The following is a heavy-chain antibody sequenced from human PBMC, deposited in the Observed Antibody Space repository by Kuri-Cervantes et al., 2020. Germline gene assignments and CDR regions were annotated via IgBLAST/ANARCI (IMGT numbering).Heavy chain of an antibody. CDR2: INAGNGDT. J-gene: IGHJ3*02. CDR1: GYTFTSYA. V-gene: IGHV1-3*01. CDR3: ARVGFSLTRAFDI. Sequence: ASVKVSCKASGYTFTSYAMHWVRQAPGQRLEWMGWINAGNGDTKYSQQFQGRVTITRDTSASTAYMELSSLRSDDTAVYYCARVGFSLTRAFDIWGQGTMVTVSS. D-gene: IGHD3-16*02.